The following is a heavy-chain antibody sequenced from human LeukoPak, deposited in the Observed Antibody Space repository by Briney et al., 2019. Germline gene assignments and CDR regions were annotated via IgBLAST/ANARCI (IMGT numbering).Heavy chain of an antibody. D-gene: IGHD3-22*01. Sequence: SETLSLTCAVYGGSFSGYYWSWIRQPPGKGLEWIGEINHSGSTNYNPSLKSRVTISVDTSENQFSLKLSSVTAADTAVYYCARSYYDSSGYYYVYWGQGTLVTVSS. V-gene: IGHV4-34*01. CDR2: INHSGST. J-gene: IGHJ4*02. CDR3: ARSYYDSSGYYYVY. CDR1: GGSFSGYY.